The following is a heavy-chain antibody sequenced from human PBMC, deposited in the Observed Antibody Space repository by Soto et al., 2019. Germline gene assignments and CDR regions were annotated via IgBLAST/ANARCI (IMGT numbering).Heavy chain of an antibody. D-gene: IGHD3-10*01. CDR2: IKQDGSEK. CDR3: ARGEAIGDDP. Sequence: EVHLVESGGGLAQPGGSLRLSCEASGLTFSSYWMTWVRQAPGKGLEWVANIKQDGSEKYYVDSVKGRFTISRDNAKNSLYLQMNNLRVEDTAVYYCARGEAIGDDPWGHGTLVTVSS. CDR1: GLTFSSYW. J-gene: IGHJ5*02. V-gene: IGHV3-7*01.